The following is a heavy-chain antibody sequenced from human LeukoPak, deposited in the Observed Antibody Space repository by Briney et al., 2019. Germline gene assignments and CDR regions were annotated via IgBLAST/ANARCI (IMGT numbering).Heavy chain of an antibody. CDR1: GGSISSYY. J-gene: IGHJ4*02. CDR2: IYYSGST. V-gene: IGHV4-59*08. D-gene: IGHD2-21*02. Sequence: PSETLSLTCTVSGGSISSYYWSWIRQPPGKGLERIGYIYYSGSTKYNPSLKSRVTISVDTSKNQFSLQLSSVTAADTAAYYCARQTYCGGDCHSFDYWGQGTLVTVSS. CDR3: ARQTYCGGDCHSFDY.